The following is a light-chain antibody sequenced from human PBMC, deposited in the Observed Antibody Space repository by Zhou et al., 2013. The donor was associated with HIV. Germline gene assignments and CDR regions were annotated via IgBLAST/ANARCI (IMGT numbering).Light chain of an antibody. CDR3: LQYNTYPPPLT. J-gene: IGKJ4*01. CDR2: GAS. V-gene: IGKV1-5*01. CDR1: QSVSTY. Sequence: DIQMTQSPSTLSASVGDRITITCRASQSVSTYLAWYQQRPGRAPKLLVSGASTLESGVPSRFSGSGSGTEFTLTITSLQPDDFATYYCLQYNTYPPPLTFGGGPRWRSN.